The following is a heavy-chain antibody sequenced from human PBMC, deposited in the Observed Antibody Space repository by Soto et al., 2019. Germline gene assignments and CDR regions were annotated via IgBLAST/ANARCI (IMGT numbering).Heavy chain of an antibody. CDR2: ISSSSSYI. CDR3: ARDDNWNYAFDY. D-gene: IGHD1-7*01. J-gene: IGHJ4*02. Sequence: GGSLRLSCAASGFTFSSYSMNWVRQAPGKGLEWVSSISSSSSYIYYADSVKGRFTISRDNAKNSLYLQMNSLRAEDTAVYYCARDDNWNYAFDYWGQGTLVTVS. CDR1: GFTFSSYS. V-gene: IGHV3-21*01.